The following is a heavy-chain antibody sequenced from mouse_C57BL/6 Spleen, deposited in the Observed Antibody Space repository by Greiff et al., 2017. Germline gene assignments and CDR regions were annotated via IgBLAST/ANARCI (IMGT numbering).Heavy chain of an antibody. V-gene: IGHV1-52*01. D-gene: IGHD1-1*01. CDR1: GYTFTSYW. CDR2: IDPSDSET. J-gene: IGHJ2*01. CDR3: ERKGTVVALDY. Sequence: QVQLKQPGAELVRPGSSVKLSCKASGYTFTSYWMHWVKQRPIQGLEWIGNIDPSDSETHYNQKFKDKATLTVDKSSSTAYMQLSSLTSEDSAVXYGERKGTVVALDYWGQGTTLTVSS.